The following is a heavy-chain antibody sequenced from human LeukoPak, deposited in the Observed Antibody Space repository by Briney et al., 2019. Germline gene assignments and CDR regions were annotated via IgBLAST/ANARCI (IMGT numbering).Heavy chain of an antibody. CDR1: GFTVSSNY. CDR2: IYSGGST. J-gene: IGHJ6*01. Sequence: GGSLRLSCAASGFTVSSNYMSWVRQAPGKGLEWVSVIYSGGSTYYSDSVMGRFTISRDNSKNTPYLLLNNRTAEDTAVYYFSGETRVATRAFYYCGMEVWG. D-gene: IGHD5-24*01. CDR3: SGETRVATRAFYYCGMEV. V-gene: IGHV3-66*01.